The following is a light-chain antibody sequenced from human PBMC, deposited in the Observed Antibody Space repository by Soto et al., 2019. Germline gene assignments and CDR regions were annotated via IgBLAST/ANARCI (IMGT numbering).Light chain of an antibody. CDR3: QQYINGYA. Sequence: EVVMTQSPATLSVFPGERVTLSCRASQSVSSSVAWYQQKPGQAPRLLIYSAFTRASGTPARFSGSGSGTEFTLTISSLESEDFAVYYCQQYINGYAFGQGTKLEIK. CDR1: QSVSSS. J-gene: IGKJ2*01. CDR2: SAF. V-gene: IGKV3-15*01.